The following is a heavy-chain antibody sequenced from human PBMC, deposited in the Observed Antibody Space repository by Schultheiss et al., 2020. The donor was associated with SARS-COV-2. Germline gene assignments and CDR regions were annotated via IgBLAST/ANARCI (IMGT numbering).Heavy chain of an antibody. J-gene: IGHJ4*02. CDR3: ARDFYGSGTPGTQYFDY. CDR1: GGSFSGYY. V-gene: IGHV4-34*01. CDR2: INHSGST. D-gene: IGHD3-10*01. Sequence: SETLSLTCAVYGGSFSGYYWSWIRQPPGKGLEWIGEINHSGSTNYNPSLKSRVTISVDTSKNQFSLKLSSVTAADTAVYYCARDFYGSGTPGTQYFDYWGQGTLVTVSS.